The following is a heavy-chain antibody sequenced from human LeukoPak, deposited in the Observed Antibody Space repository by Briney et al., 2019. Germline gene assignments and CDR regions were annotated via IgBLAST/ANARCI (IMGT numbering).Heavy chain of an antibody. CDR1: GGSISSNSYY. CDR3: ARMVYSYSYLAF. J-gene: IGHJ6*03. V-gene: IGHV4-39*01. CDR2: IYYDGST. Sequence: AETLSLTCTVSGGSISSNSYYWGWVRQPPGKGLERVGTIYYDGSTYFNPSLKSRVTISVDTSKNQFSLKLSAVTAAGRAVDCGARMVYSYSYLAFRGKGTTVTVS. D-gene: IGHD2-8*01.